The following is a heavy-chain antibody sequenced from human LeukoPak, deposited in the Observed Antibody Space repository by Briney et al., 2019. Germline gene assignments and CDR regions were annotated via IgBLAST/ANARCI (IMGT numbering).Heavy chain of an antibody. J-gene: IGHJ5*02. Sequence: SETLSLTCTVSDYSISSGYYWGWIRQPPGKGLEWIGSIYHSGSTYYKPSLKSRVTISVDTSKNQFSLKLSSVTAADTAVYYCARGGGSYSGHWFDPWGQGTLVTVSS. V-gene: IGHV4-38-2*02. D-gene: IGHD1-26*01. CDR3: ARGGGSYSGHWFDP. CDR1: DYSISSGYY. CDR2: IYHSGST.